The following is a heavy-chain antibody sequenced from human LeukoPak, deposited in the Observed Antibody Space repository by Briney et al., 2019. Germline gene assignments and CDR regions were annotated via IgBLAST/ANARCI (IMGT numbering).Heavy chain of an antibody. V-gene: IGHV3-23*01. CDR1: GFTFGSYG. D-gene: IGHD3-22*01. CDR2: ITPNADRT. Sequence: GGSLGLSCAASGFTFGSYGMSWVRQAPGKGLEWVSFITPNADRTSYADSVEGRFTISRDNPRNTLYMQMNSLRDEDTAVYYCAIMHGYYDGSGYWVQWGQGTLVTVSS. CDR3: AIMHGYYDGSGYWVQ. J-gene: IGHJ1*01.